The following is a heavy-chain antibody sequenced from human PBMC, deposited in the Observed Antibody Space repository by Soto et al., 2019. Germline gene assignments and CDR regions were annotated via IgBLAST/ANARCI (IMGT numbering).Heavy chain of an antibody. Sequence: QVQLVQSGAEVKKPGASVKVSCKASGYTFTGYYMHCVRQAPGQGLEWMGWINPNSGGTNYAQKVPGRVTMTRDTSISTAYMELSRLRSDDTAVYYCARGVGELQPESAFDIWGQGTIVTVSS. V-gene: IGHV1-2*02. CDR2: INPNSGGT. J-gene: IGHJ3*02. CDR1: GYTFTGYY. D-gene: IGHD1-26*01. CDR3: ARGVGELQPESAFDI.